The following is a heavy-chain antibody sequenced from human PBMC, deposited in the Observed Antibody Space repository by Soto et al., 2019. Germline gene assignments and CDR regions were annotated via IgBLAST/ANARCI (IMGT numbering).Heavy chain of an antibody. CDR1: GFTFSSYG. J-gene: IGHJ4*02. D-gene: IGHD5-18*01. CDR2: IWYDGSNK. CDR3: AREKGYSYGLSSYFDY. V-gene: IGHV3-33*01. Sequence: QVQLVESGGGVVQPGRSLRLSCAASGFTFSSYGMHWVRQAPGKGLEWVAVIWYDGSNKYYADSVKGRFTISRDNSKNTLYLQMNRLRAEDTAVYYCAREKGYSYGLSSYFDYWGQGTLVTVSS.